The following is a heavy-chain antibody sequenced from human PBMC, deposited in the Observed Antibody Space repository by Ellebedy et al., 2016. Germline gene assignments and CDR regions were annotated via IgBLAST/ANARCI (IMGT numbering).Heavy chain of an antibody. CDR1: GDTFTTYA. CDR3: AGPYDSSGFYPRRAFDI. J-gene: IGHJ3*02. D-gene: IGHD3-22*01. CDR2: IIPMFGTG. V-gene: IGHV1-69*13. Sequence: SVKVSXXASGDTFTTYALSWVRQAPGQGLEWMGGIIPMFGTGNYAQKFQGRVTIIADESTSTAYMELSSLRSEDTAVYYCAGPYDSSGFYPRRAFDIWGQGTVVTVSS.